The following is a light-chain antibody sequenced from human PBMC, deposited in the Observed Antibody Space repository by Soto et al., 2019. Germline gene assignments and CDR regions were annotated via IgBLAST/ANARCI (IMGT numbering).Light chain of an antibody. CDR3: CSYAADVV. J-gene: IGLJ2*01. Sequence: QSALTQPASVSGSPGQSITISCTGTSSDVGSYNLVSWYQQHPGKAPKLMIYEGSKRPSGVSNRFSGSKSGNTASLTISGLQAEDEADYYCCSYAADVVFGGWTKLTVL. V-gene: IGLV2-23*01. CDR2: EGS. CDR1: SSDVGSYNL.